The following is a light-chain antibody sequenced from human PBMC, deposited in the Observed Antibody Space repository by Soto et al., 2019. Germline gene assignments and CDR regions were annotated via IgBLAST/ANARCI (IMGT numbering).Light chain of an antibody. CDR3: RSYTSSSTPDV. V-gene: IGLV2-14*01. J-gene: IGLJ1*01. Sequence: QSVLTQPASVSGSPGQSITISCTGTSSDVGGYNYVSWYQQHPGKAPKLMIYDVSNRPSGGSNRVSGSKSGNTASLTISGLHAEDEADYDCRSYTSSSTPDVFGTGTKLTVL. CDR1: SSDVGGYNY. CDR2: DVS.